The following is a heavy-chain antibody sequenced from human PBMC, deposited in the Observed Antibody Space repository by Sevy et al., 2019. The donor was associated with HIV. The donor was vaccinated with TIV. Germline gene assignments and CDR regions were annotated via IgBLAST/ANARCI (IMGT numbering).Heavy chain of an antibody. CDR1: GFTFSSYA. Sequence: GGSLRLSCAASGFTFSSYAMHWVRQAPGKGLEWVAVISYDGSNKYYAYSVKGRFTISRDNSKNTLYLQMNSLRAEDTAVYYCARGISSVRGVLNDAFDIWGQGTMVTVSS. CDR3: ARGISSVRGVLNDAFDI. J-gene: IGHJ3*02. CDR2: ISYDGSNK. V-gene: IGHV3-30*04. D-gene: IGHD3-10*01.